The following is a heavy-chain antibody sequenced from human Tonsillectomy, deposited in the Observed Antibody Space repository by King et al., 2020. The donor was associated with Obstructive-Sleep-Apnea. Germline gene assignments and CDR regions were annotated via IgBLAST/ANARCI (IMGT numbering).Heavy chain of an antibody. V-gene: IGHV4-28*01. CDR3: ARRGTPGAFDI. J-gene: IGHJ3*02. CDR1: GYSISSSNC. Sequence: QLQESGPGLVKPSDTLSLTCAISGYSISSSNCWGWIRQPPGTGLDWIGYIHYSGTTYYNSSLKSPVTMSVDTSKNQFSLRLSSATSVDTAVYYCARRGTPGAFDIWGQGAMVTVSS. D-gene: IGHD3-16*01. CDR2: IHYSGTT.